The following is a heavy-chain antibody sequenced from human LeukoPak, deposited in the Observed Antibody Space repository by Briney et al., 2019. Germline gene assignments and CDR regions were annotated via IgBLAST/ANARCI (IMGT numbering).Heavy chain of an antibody. V-gene: IGHV1-69*04. CDR1: GGTFSSYT. D-gene: IGHD6-19*01. CDR2: IITILGIA. Sequence: RASVKVSCKVSGGTFSSYTISWVRQAPGQGLEWMGRIITILGIANYAQTFQGRVTITADKSTSTDYMELSSLRSEDTAVYYCARDHDSSGWYGGNYWGQGTLVTVSS. CDR3: ARDHDSSGWYGGNY. J-gene: IGHJ4*02.